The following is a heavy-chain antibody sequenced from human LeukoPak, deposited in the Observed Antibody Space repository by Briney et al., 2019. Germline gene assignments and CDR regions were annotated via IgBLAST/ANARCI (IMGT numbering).Heavy chain of an antibody. CDR3: AKDRAGTPSAD. Sequence: PGGSLRLSCAASGFTFSTYTMTWVRQAPGKGLECVSTINGRGDDTYYADSVKGRFTISRDNSRNTLFLQMNNLRAEDTAVYYCAKDRAGTPSADWGQGTLVTVSS. CDR2: INGRGDDT. CDR1: GFTFSTYT. J-gene: IGHJ4*02. D-gene: IGHD1-1*01. V-gene: IGHV3-23*01.